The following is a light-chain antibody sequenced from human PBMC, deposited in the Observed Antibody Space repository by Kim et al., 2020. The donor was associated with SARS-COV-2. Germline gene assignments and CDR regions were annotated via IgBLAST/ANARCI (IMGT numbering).Light chain of an antibody. V-gene: IGKV1-33*01. CDR1: QDITNH. CDR3: QHYDLPIT. J-gene: IGKJ5*01. CDR2: DAT. Sequence: DIQMTQSPSSLSASVGDTVTITCQASQDITNHLNWYQQKPGKAPKLLIYDATDLEIGVPARFSGSGSGTDFTFTIRSLQPDDIATYYCQHYDLPITFGQGTRREIK.